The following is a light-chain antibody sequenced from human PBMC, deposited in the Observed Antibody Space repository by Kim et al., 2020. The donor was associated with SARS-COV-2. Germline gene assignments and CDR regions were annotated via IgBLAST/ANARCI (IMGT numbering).Light chain of an antibody. J-gene: IGLJ2*01. Sequence: GQSITISCTGNSSDVGNYNLVSWYQQHPGKAPKLMIYEVSKRPSGVSNRFSGSKSGNTASLTISGLQADDEAEYYCCSHAVSTTLLFGGGTQLTVL. CDR3: CSHAVSTTLL. CDR1: SSDVGNYNL. CDR2: EVS. V-gene: IGLV2-23*02.